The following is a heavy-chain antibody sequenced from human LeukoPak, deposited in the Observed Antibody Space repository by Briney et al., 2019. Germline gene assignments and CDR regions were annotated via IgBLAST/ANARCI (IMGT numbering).Heavy chain of an antibody. CDR1: GYTFTGYY. CDR2: INPNSGDT. J-gene: IGHJ4*02. Sequence: ASVKVSCKASGYTFTGYYLHWVRQAPGQGLEWMGWINPNSGDTNYAQKFQGGVTMTSDTSISTAYMELSSLRSDDTAVYYCARGVYYGSGSPTDFWGQGTLVTVSS. D-gene: IGHD3-10*01. V-gene: IGHV1-2*02. CDR3: ARGVYYGSGSPTDF.